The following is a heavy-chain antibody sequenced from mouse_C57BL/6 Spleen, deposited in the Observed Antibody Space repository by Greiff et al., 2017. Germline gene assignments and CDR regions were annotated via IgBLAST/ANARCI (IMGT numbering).Heavy chain of an antibody. J-gene: IGHJ3*01. D-gene: IGHD1-1*01. Sequence: QVQLKESGAELVRPGASVTLSCKASGYTFTDYEMHWVKQTPVHGLEWIGALDPETGGTAYNQKFKGKAILTADKSSITAYMALRSLTSEDSAVYYWTSPYYYGSSPWFAYWGQGTLVTDSA. CDR3: TSPYYYGSSPWFAY. V-gene: IGHV1-15*01. CDR2: LDPETGGT. CDR1: GYTFTDYE.